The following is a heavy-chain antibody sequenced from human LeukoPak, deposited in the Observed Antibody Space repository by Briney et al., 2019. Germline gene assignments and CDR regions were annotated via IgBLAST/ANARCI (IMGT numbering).Heavy chain of an antibody. J-gene: IGHJ4*02. CDR1: GFTFSSYA. CDR2: ISGSGGST. V-gene: IGHV3-23*01. D-gene: IGHD3-10*01. CDR3: AKDRKDLLWFGELLPLDY. Sequence: GGSLRLSCAASGFTFSSYAMSWVRQAPGKGLEWVSAISGSGGSTYYADSVKGRFTISRDNSKNTLYLQMNSLRAEDTAVYYCAKDRKDLLWFGELLPLDYWGQGTLVTVSS.